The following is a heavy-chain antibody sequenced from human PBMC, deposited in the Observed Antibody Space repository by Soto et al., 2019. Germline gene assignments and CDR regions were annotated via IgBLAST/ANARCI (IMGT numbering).Heavy chain of an antibody. CDR2: ISGSGGST. Sequence: EVQLLESGGGLVQPGGSLRLSCVASGFTFSSYAMSWVRQAPGKGLEWVSAISGSGGSTYYADSVKGRFTISRDNSKNTRYLQMISLRAEDTAVYYCAKAYGITGTTNWYFDLWGGGTLVTVAS. J-gene: IGHJ2*01. CDR3: AKAYGITGTTNWYFDL. CDR1: GFTFSSYA. V-gene: IGHV3-23*01. D-gene: IGHD1-7*01.